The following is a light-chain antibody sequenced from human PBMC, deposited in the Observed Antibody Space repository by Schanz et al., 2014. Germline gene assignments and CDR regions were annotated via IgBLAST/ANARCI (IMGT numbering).Light chain of an antibody. Sequence: QAALTQPPSASGSPGQSVTISCTGTSSDVGGYNYVSWYQQYPGKAPKVMMYENSKRPSGVPDRFSGSKSGTSASLAIIGXQAEDEADYYCQCYDTKMTEVFGGGTKLTV. J-gene: IGLJ2*01. CDR1: SSDVGGYNY. CDR3: QCYDTKMTEV. V-gene: IGLV2-8*01. CDR2: ENS.